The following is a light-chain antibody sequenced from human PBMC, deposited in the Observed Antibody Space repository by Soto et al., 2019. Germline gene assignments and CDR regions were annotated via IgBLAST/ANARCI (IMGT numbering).Light chain of an antibody. V-gene: IGKV1-12*01. Sequence: DIQMTQSPSSVSASVGDRVTITCRASQDISSWLAWYQQKPGKAPKLLIYVASRLQTGVPSRFSGNGSGTDFTLTISSLQPEDFTTYYCQPANSFPLPFGGGTKVEIK. CDR3: QPANSFPLP. J-gene: IGKJ4*01. CDR2: VAS. CDR1: QDISSW.